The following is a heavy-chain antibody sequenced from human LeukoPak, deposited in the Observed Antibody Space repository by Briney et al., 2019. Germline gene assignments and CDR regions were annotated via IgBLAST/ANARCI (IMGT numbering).Heavy chain of an antibody. V-gene: IGHV1-2*02. D-gene: IGHD6-13*01. CDR1: GYTFTGHY. J-gene: IGHJ4*02. Sequence: ASVKVSCKASGYTFTGHYMHWVRQAPGQGLEWMGWINPNSGGTNYAQKFQGRVTMTRDTSISTAYMELSRLRSDDTAVYYCAREDTAAAGPSYYFDYWGQGTLVTVSS. CDR2: INPNSGGT. CDR3: AREDTAAAGPSYYFDY.